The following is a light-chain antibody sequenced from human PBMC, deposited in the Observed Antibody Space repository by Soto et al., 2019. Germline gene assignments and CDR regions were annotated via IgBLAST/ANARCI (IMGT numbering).Light chain of an antibody. CDR2: DVN. Sequence: QSALTQPASVSGSPGQSITISCTGASSDFADFNYVSWYQQHPDKAPKLIIYDVNNRPSGVSNRFSGSKSGNTASLTISGLQADDEADYYCSSFRSSNTPSLFGTGTKVTVL. CDR3: SSFRSSNTPSL. V-gene: IGLV2-14*03. CDR1: SSDFADFNY. J-gene: IGLJ1*01.